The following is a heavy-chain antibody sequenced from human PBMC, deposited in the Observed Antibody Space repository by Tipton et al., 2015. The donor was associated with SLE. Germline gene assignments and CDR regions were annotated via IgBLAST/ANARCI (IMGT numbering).Heavy chain of an antibody. CDR2: ISHNSDGR. J-gene: IGHJ6*02. Sequence: SLRLSCAASGFSFEIYAMHWVRQSPGRGLEWVARISHNSDGRGYADSVKGRFTISRDNAKNSLYLQANSLRIEDTAVYYCARGHYGMDVWGRGTTVTVSS. V-gene: IGHV3-9*01. CDR1: GFSFEIYA. CDR3: ARGHYGMDV.